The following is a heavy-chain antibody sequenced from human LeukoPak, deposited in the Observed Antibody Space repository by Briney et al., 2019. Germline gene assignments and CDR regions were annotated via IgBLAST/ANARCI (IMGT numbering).Heavy chain of an antibody. Sequence: TGGSLRLSCAASGFPLGSYAMSWVRQAPGKGLEWVSTVSGTGETTYYADSVKGRFNISRDNSKNTLYLQMNSLRPDDTAIYYCAKGHPNCYDNSGYDYWGQGTLVTVSS. CDR3: AKGHPNCYDNSGYDY. CDR1: GFPLGSYA. CDR2: VSGTGETT. J-gene: IGHJ4*02. V-gene: IGHV3-23*01. D-gene: IGHD3-22*01.